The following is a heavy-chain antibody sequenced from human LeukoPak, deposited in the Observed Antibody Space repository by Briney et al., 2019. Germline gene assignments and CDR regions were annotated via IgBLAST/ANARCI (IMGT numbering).Heavy chain of an antibody. CDR3: VRGARGFHWYFDL. J-gene: IGHJ2*01. V-gene: IGHV4-59*12. Sequence: SETLSLTCSVSGGSISSYYWSWIRQPPGKGLEWTGYIYYSGSTNYNPSLKSRVTISVDTSKNQISLKLSSVTAADTAVHYCVRGARGFHWYFDLWGRGTLVTVSS. CDR1: GGSISSYY. CDR2: IYYSGST. D-gene: IGHD3-10*01.